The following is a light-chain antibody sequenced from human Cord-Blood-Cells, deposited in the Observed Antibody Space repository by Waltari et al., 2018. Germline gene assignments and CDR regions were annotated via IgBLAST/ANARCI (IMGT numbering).Light chain of an antibody. V-gene: IGLV3-19*01. CDR3: NSRDSSGNHVV. CDR2: GKN. CDR1: SLRSYY. J-gene: IGLJ2*01. Sequence: SSELTQDPAVSVAFGQTVRLTCQGASLRSYYSSWYQQKTGQAPLLVIYGKNNRPSGIPDRFSGSSSGNTASLTITGAQAEDEADYYCNSRDSSGNHVVFGGGTKLTVL.